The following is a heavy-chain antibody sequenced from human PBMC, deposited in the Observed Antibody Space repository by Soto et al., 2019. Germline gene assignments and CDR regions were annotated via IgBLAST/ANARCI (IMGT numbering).Heavy chain of an antibody. D-gene: IGHD2-15*01. CDR1: GFTFSGDW. J-gene: IGHJ1*01. V-gene: IGHV3-74*01. CDR2: INMDGSST. Sequence: QSGGSLRLSCAASGFTFSGDWMHWVRQAAGKGLVWVSRINMDGSSTNYADAVKGRFTIARDNAKNTLYLQMDSLSLDATVVYYGARGPRGMYPCEYWGHGALVTVSS. CDR3: ARGPRGMYPCEY.